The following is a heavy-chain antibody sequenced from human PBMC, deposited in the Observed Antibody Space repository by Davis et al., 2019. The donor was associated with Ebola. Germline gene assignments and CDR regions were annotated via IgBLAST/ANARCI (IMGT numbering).Heavy chain of an antibody. CDR1: GFTFSNYN. CDR2: ISGSSGYL. CDR3: ARDAISGGFDP. D-gene: IGHD3-10*01. V-gene: IGHV3-21*06. J-gene: IGHJ5*02. Sequence: GESLKISCAASGFTFSNYNMNWVRQAPGKGLEWVSSISGSSGYLYYADSVKGRFTVSRDNSKNSLYLQMNSLRAEDTAVYYCARDAISGGFDPWGQGTLVTVSS.